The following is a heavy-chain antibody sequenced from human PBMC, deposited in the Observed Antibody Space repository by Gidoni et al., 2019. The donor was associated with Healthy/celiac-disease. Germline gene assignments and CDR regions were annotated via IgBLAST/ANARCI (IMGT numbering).Heavy chain of an antibody. D-gene: IGHD4-17*01. Sequence: GFTFSSYWMGWVRQAPGKGLEWVANIKQDGSEKYYVDSVKGRFTISRDNAKNSLYLQMNSLRAEDTAVYYCARVQGYGDYATCWGVGYGMDVWGQGTTVTVSS. CDR2: IKQDGSEK. CDR1: GFTFSSYW. V-gene: IGHV3-7*01. J-gene: IGHJ6*02. CDR3: ARVQGYGDYATCWGVGYGMDV.